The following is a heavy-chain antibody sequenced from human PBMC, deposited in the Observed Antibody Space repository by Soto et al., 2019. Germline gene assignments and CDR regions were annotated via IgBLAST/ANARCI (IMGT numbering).Heavy chain of an antibody. J-gene: IGHJ6*02. D-gene: IGHD1-1*01. V-gene: IGHV1-18*01. CDR1: GYPFTHYG. CDR3: ARGTSGTTGGDGMDV. Sequence: ASVKVSCKSSGYPFTHYGITWVRQAPGQGLEWMGWISPYNGNTNYAQKFQGWVTMTRDTSISTAYMELRRLRSDDTAVYYCARGTSGTTGGDGMDVWGQGTTVTVSS. CDR2: ISPYNGNT.